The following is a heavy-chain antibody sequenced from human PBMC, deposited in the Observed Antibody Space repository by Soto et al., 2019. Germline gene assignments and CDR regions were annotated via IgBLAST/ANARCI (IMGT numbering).Heavy chain of an antibody. CDR2: ISGSGGST. D-gene: IGHD2-2*01. CDR1: GFTFSSYA. J-gene: IGHJ4*02. Sequence: PGGSLRLSCAASGFTFSSYAMSWVRQAPGKGLEWVSAISGSGGSTYYADSVKGRFTVSRDNSKNTLYLQMNSRRAEDTAVYYCAKDPWGVVVLGFDYWGQGTLVTVSS. CDR3: AKDPWGVVVLGFDY. V-gene: IGHV3-23*01.